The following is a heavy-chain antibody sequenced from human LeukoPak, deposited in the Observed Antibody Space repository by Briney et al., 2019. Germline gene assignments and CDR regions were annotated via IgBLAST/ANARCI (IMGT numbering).Heavy chain of an antibody. D-gene: IGHD5-18*01. V-gene: IGHV3-30*18. J-gene: IGHJ4*02. CDR2: ISYDGSNK. CDR1: GYTFSSYG. Sequence: GGSLRLSCAASGYTFSSYGMHWVRQAPGKGLEWVAVISYDGSNKYYADSVKGRFTISRDNSKNTLYQQMNSLRAEDTAVYYCAKERPDVDTAMVGDYWGQGTLVTVSS. CDR3: AKERPDVDTAMVGDY.